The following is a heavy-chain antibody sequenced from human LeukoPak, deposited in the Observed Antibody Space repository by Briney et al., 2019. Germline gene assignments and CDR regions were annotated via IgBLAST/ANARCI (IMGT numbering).Heavy chain of an antibody. CDR3: ARETVTGNKNFDY. CDR2: IYHSGST. D-gene: IGHD6-19*01. Sequence: SETLSLTCAVSGYSMRGGYYWGWIRQPPGKGLEWIGSIYHSGSTYYNPSLESRVTISVDTSRNQFSLKLNSVTAADTAVYHCARETVTGNKNFDYWGQGTLVTVSS. J-gene: IGHJ4*02. CDR1: GYSMRGGYY. V-gene: IGHV4-38-2*01.